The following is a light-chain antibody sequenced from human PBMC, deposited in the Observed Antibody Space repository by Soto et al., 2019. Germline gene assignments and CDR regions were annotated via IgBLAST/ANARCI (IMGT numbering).Light chain of an antibody. CDR3: QQYGNSPP. V-gene: IGKV3-20*01. J-gene: IGKJ5*01. CDR2: GAS. Sequence: EIVLTQSPGTLSLSXGXRXTLSXRASQSVSSSYLAWYQQKPGQAPRLLIYGASSRATGIPDRFSGSGSGTDFTLTISRLEPEDFAVYYCQQYGNSPPFGQGTRLEIK. CDR1: QSVSSSY.